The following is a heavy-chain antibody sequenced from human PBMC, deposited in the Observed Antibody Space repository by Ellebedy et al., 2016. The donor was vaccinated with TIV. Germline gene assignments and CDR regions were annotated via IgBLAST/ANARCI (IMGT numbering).Heavy chain of an antibody. D-gene: IGHD3-10*01. CDR2: INHSGST. V-gene: IGHV4-34*01. CDR1: GGSFSGYY. Sequence: SETLSLICAVYGGSFSGYYWSWIRQPPGKGLEWIGEINHSGSTNYNPSLKRRVTISVDTSMNQFSLKLSSVTAADTAVYYCARGFMYYYGLGHYGLDVWGQGTTVTVSS. CDR3: ARGFMYYYGLGHYGLDV. J-gene: IGHJ6*02.